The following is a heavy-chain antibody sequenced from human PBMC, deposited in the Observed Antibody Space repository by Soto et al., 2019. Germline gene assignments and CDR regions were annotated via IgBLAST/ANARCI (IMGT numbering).Heavy chain of an antibody. Sequence: SVKVSCKASGGNFTNFGISWVRQAPGQGLEWMGGIIPLFGTTNYAHKFRGRVTVTADESTSTVYMELNSLRSEDTAMYYCARAHGTSWYNWFDPWGQGTLVTVSS. V-gene: IGHV1-69*13. CDR1: GGNFTNFG. D-gene: IGHD1-26*01. CDR2: IIPLFGTT. CDR3: ARAHGTSWYNWFDP. J-gene: IGHJ5*02.